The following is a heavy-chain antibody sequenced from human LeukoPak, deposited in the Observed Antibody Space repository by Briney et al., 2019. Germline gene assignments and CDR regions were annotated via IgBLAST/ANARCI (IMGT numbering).Heavy chain of an antibody. V-gene: IGHV3-74*01. CDR3: ARDVRYTPDV. J-gene: IGHJ6*02. Sequence: GGSLRLSCAASGFTFSDYAMHWVRQAPGKGLVWVSRITSDGSSTTYADSVKGRFTISRDNAKNTLYLQMNSLRAEDTAVYYCARDVRYTPDVWGQGTTVTVSS. CDR2: ITSDGSST. CDR1: GFTFSDYA. D-gene: IGHD5-18*01.